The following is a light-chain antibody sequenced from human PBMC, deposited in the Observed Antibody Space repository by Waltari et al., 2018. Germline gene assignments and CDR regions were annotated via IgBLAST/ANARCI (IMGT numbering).Light chain of an antibody. Sequence: DIVLTQSPDSLVVSLGERATINCKASQNVLYNPNNKYYLGWYQQKPGQSPKLLIYWASTRESGVPDRFSGTGSGTDFTLTISSLQAEDVAVYYCHQYFSPHWTFGQGTKVEIK. CDR3: HQYFSPHWT. J-gene: IGKJ1*01. CDR1: QNVLYNPNNKYY. V-gene: IGKV4-1*01. CDR2: WAS.